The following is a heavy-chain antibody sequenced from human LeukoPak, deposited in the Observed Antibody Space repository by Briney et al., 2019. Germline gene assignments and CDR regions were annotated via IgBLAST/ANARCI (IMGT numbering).Heavy chain of an antibody. CDR1: GFTFSSYA. V-gene: IGHV3-23*01. J-gene: IGHJ4*02. CDR2: ISGSGGST. Sequence: GGSLRLSCAASGFTFSSYAMSWVRQAPGKGLEWVSAISGSGGSTYYADSVKGRFTISRDTSTNTLYLQMNRLRDAGTAVYYCAKDPGYCMNGVCYTGGYFDYWGQGTLVTVSS. D-gene: IGHD2-8*01. CDR3: AKDPGYCMNGVCYTGGYFDY.